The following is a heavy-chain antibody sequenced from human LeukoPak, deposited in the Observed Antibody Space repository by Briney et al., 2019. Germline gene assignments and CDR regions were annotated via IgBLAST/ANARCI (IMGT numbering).Heavy chain of an antibody. J-gene: IGHJ3*02. CDR2: TYYRSKWYN. V-gene: IGHV6-1*01. D-gene: IGHD1-26*01. CDR1: GDSVSSNSAA. CDR3: ARDTNSGNYRRDAFDI. Sequence: SQTLSLTCAISGDSVSSNSAAWSWIRQSPSRGLEWLGRTYYRSKWYNDYALSVKSRITINPDTSKNQFSLQLKSVTPEDTAVYYCARDTNSGNYRRDAFDIWGQGTMVTVSS.